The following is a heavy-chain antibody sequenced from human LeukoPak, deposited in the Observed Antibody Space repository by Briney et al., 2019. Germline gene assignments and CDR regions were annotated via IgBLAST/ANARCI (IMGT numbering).Heavy chain of an antibody. CDR2: INPSGGST. CDR1: GYTFTSYY. J-gene: IGHJ6*02. CDR3: ARVQAVGVPVAIDAYYSYGMDV. V-gene: IGHV1-46*01. D-gene: IGHD2-2*02. Sequence: ASVKVSCKASGYTFTSYYMHWVRQAPGQGLEWMGIINPSGGSTSYAQKFQGRVTITEDRSTNTAYMEVSSLNSEDTAVYYCARVQAVGVPVAIDAYYSYGMDVWGPGTAVIVSS.